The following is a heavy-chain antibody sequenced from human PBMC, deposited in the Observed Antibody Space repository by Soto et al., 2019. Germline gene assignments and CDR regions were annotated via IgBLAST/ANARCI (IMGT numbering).Heavy chain of an antibody. CDR2: ISYDGSNK. CDR3: ARDRMRQWRASMYYYSYYGMDV. D-gene: IGHD6-19*01. V-gene: IGHV3-30-3*01. Sequence: QVQLVESGGGVVQPGRSLRLSCAASGFTFSSYAMHWVRQAPGKGLEWVAVISYDGSNKYYADSVKGRFTISRDNSKNTLYLQMNSLRAEDTAVYYCARDRMRQWRASMYYYSYYGMDVWGQGTTVTVSS. CDR1: GFTFSSYA. J-gene: IGHJ6*02.